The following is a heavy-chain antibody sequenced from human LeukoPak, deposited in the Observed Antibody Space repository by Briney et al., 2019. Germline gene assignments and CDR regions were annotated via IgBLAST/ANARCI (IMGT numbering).Heavy chain of an antibody. Sequence: SETLSLTCSVSGSYISTYHWARIRQPPGKGLEWIGYISSTGDSNYNPSLESRLTMSVDMSKKQFSLSLTSVTAADTAVYYCARHSNFWDLNYWGQGTLVVVSS. CDR3: ARHSNFWDLNY. V-gene: IGHV4-59*08. CDR1: GSYISTYH. D-gene: IGHD3-3*01. CDR2: ISSTGDS. J-gene: IGHJ4*02.